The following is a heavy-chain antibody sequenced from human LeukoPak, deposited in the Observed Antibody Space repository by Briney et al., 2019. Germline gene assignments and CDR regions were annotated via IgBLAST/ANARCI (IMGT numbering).Heavy chain of an antibody. J-gene: IGHJ3*01. D-gene: IGHD6-13*01. CDR1: GFIFRNYG. CDR2: IRDNGSTK. CDR3: AKAGSNSWGIFDV. V-gene: IGHV3-30*02. Sequence: GGSLRLSCAASGFIFRNYGIHWVRQAPGKGLEWVAFIRDNGSTKYYVDSVKGRFTISRDNSKNTLYLQMNSLRVEDTAIYYCAKAGSNSWGIFDVWGQGTMVTVSS.